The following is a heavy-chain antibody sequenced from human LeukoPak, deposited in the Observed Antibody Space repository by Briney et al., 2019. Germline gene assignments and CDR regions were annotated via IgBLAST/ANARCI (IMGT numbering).Heavy chain of an antibody. Sequence: ASVKVSCKASGYTFTGYYMHWVRQAPGQGLEWMGWINPNSGGTNYAQKFQGRVTMTRDTSISTAYMELSSLRSEDTAVYYCARIIGDSSGYSAFDIWGQGTMVTVSS. V-gene: IGHV1-2*02. CDR3: ARIIGDSSGYSAFDI. J-gene: IGHJ3*02. D-gene: IGHD3-22*01. CDR2: INPNSGGT. CDR1: GYTFTGYY.